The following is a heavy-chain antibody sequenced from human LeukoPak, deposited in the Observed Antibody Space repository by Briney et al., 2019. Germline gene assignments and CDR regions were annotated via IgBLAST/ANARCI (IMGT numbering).Heavy chain of an antibody. CDR3: AREAQTSSSSPHFYY. CDR2: IYYSGST. Sequence: SETLSHTCTVSGGSISSYYWSWIRQPPGKGLEWIGYIYYSGSTNYNPSLKSRVTISVDTSKNQFSLKLSSVTAADTAVYYCAREAQTSSSSPHFYYWGQGTLVTVSS. CDR1: GGSISSYY. D-gene: IGHD6-6*01. J-gene: IGHJ4*02. V-gene: IGHV4-59*01.